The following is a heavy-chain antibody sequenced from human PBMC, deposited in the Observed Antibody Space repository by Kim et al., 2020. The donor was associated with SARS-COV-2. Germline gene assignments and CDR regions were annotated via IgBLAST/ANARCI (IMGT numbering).Heavy chain of an antibody. D-gene: IGHD3-3*01. J-gene: IGHJ6*02. CDR1: GFTVSSNY. Sequence: GGSLRLSCAASGFTVSSNYMSWVRQAPGKGLEWVSVIYSGGRTYYADPVKGRFTISRDNSKYTLYLQMNSLRAEDTAVYYCARDPRITIFGVVIDYYGMDVWGQGTTVTVSS. CDR3: ARDPRITIFGVVIDYYGMDV. CDR2: IYSGGRT. V-gene: IGHV3-66*01.